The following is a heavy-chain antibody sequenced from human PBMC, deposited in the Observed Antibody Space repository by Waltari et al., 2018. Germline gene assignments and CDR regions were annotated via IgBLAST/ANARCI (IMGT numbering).Heavy chain of an antibody. D-gene: IGHD4-17*01. CDR1: GFTLSSYW. V-gene: IGHV3-7*01. J-gene: IGHJ6*03. CDR3: ARDRGWPAVTTSYYYYMDV. Sequence: EVQLVESGGGLVQPGGSLRLSCAASGFTLSSYWMSWVRQAPGTGLEWVANIKQDGSEKYYVDSVKGRFTISRDNAKNSLYLQMNSLRAEDTAVYYCARDRGWPAVTTSYYYYMDVWGKGTTVTVSS. CDR2: IKQDGSEK.